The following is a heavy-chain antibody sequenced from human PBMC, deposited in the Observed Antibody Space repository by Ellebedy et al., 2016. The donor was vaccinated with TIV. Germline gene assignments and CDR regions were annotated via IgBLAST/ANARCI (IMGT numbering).Heavy chain of an antibody. CDR2: MSGSGGRI. CDR1: GFTFSSYA. D-gene: IGHD4-17*01. Sequence: GESLKISCAASGFTFSSYAMSWVRQAPGKGLEWVSTMSGSGGRIYHADSVKGLFTISRDNSNNTLYLQMNSLRAEDTAVYYCAKDFIYADYADYWGQGTLVTVSS. CDR3: AKDFIYADYADY. V-gene: IGHV3-23*01. J-gene: IGHJ4*02.